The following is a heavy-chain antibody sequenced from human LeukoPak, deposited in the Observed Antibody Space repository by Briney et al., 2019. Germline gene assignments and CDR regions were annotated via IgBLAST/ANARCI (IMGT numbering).Heavy chain of an antibody. D-gene: IGHD3-10*01. V-gene: IGHV3-23*01. CDR3: ARDRGLLWFGTFDY. J-gene: IGHJ4*02. CDR2: ISGGDNNT. CDR1: GFTFNSYA. Sequence: PGGSLRLSCAASGFTFNSYAMSWVRQAPGKGLEWVSTISGGDNNTYYADSVKGRSTISRDNSKNTVYLQVNSLRAEDTAVYYCARDRGLLWFGTFDYWGQGTLVTVSS.